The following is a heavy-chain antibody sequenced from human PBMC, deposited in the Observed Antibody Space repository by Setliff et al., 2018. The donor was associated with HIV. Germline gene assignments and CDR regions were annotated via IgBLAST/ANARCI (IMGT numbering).Heavy chain of an antibody. V-gene: IGHV4-31*01. Sequence: SETLSLTCTVSGGSISGGVHYWSWIRQHPGKGLEWIGYIHYSGSTYYNPSLKSQVTISVDTPKNRLPLKLSSVTAADAAVYYCARAMSSSWYIDGFDIWGQGTVVTVSS. D-gene: IGHD6-13*01. CDR1: GGSISGGVHY. CDR2: IHYSGST. CDR3: ARAMSSSWYIDGFDI. J-gene: IGHJ3*02.